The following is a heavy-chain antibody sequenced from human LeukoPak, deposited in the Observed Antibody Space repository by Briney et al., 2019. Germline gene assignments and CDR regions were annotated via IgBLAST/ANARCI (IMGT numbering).Heavy chain of an antibody. CDR2: INPNSGGT. Sequence: ASVKVSCKASGYTFTGYYMHWVRQAPGQGLEWMGWINPNSGGTNYAQKFQGRVTMTRDTSISTAYMELSRLRSDDTAVYYCARHPEPSYCSSTSCYSGWFDPWGQGTLVTVSS. V-gene: IGHV1-2*02. CDR3: ARHPEPSYCSSTSCYSGWFDP. CDR1: GYTFTGYY. J-gene: IGHJ5*02. D-gene: IGHD2-2*01.